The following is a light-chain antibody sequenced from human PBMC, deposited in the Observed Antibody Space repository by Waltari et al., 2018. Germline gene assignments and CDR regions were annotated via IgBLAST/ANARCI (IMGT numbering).Light chain of an antibody. CDR2: DNN. J-gene: IGLJ2*01. Sequence: QSVLTQPPSVSAAPGQKVTISCSGSSSNIGDNYVSWYQQFPGSAPKLLIYDNNKRPSGIPDRFSGSKSGTSATLGITGLQTGDEADYYCATWDYSLSAGVFGGGTKLTVL. V-gene: IGLV1-51*01. CDR3: ATWDYSLSAGV. CDR1: SSNIGDNY.